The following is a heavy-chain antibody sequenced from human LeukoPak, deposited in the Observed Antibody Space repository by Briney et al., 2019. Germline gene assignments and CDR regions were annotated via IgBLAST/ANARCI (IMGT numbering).Heavy chain of an antibody. Sequence: GASVKVSCKASVYTFTSYGISWVRQAPGQGLEWMGWISAYNGNTNYAQKLQGRVTMTTDTSTTTAYMELRSLRSDDTAVYYCARSLGGVRGVIVWFDPWGQGTLVTVSS. J-gene: IGHJ5*02. CDR3: ARSLGGVRGVIVWFDP. CDR2: ISAYNGNT. D-gene: IGHD3-10*01. V-gene: IGHV1-18*01. CDR1: VYTFTSYG.